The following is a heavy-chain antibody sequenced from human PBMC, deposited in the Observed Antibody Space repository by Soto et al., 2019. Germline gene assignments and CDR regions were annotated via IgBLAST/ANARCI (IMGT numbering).Heavy chain of an antibody. CDR1: GYSFTSYW. Sequence: PGESLKISCKGSGYSFTSYWIGWVRQMPGKGLKWMGIIYPGDSDTRYSPSFQGQVTISADKSISTAYLQWSSLKASDTAMYYCARCVSSSDLNYYYYYMDVWGKGTTVTVSS. CDR2: IYPGDSDT. J-gene: IGHJ6*03. D-gene: IGHD6-6*01. V-gene: IGHV5-51*01. CDR3: ARCVSSSDLNYYYYYMDV.